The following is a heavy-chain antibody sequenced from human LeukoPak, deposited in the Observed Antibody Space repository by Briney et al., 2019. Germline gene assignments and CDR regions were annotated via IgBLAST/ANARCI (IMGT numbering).Heavy chain of an antibody. CDR3: ARLLSSFMVRGVISWFDP. J-gene: IGHJ5*02. D-gene: IGHD3-10*01. CDR1: GGSISSSSYY. CDR2: IYYSGST. V-gene: IGHV4-39*01. Sequence: SETLSLTCTVSGGSISSSSYYWGWIRQPPGKGLEWIGSIYYSGSTYYNPSLKSRVTISVDTSKNQFSLKLSSVTAADTAVYYCARLLSSFMVRGVISWFDPWGQGTLVTVSS.